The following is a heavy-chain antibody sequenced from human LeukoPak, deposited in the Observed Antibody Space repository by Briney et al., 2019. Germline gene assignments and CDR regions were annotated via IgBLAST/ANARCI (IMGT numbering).Heavy chain of an antibody. J-gene: IGHJ3*02. CDR1: GGSISSSSYY. V-gene: IGHV4-39*07. D-gene: IGHD3-22*01. CDR2: IYYSGST. CDR3: ARELKAWVHNYYDSSGYYYDAFDI. Sequence: PSETLSLTCTVSGGSISSSSYYWGWIRQPPGKGLEWIGSIYYSGSTYYNPSLKSRVTISVDTSKNQFSLKLSSVTAADTAVYYCARELKAWVHNYYDSSGYYYDAFDIWGQGTMVTVSS.